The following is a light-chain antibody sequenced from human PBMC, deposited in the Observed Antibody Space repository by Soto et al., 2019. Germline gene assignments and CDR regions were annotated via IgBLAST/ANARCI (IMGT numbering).Light chain of an antibody. J-gene: IGKJ1*01. CDR2: LGS. CDR3: MQALQTPWT. Sequence: DIVMTQSPLSLPVTPGEPASISCRSSQSLLHSNGYYYLDWYLQKPGQSPQVLIYLGSHRDSGVPDRLSGSGSGTDFTLKISRVEAEDVGVYYCMQALQTPWTFGQGTKVEVK. V-gene: IGKV2-28*01. CDR1: QSLLHSNGYYY.